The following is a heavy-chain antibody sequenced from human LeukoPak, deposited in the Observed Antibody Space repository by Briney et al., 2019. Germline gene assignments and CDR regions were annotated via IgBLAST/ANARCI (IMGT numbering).Heavy chain of an antibody. Sequence: GGSLRLSCAASGYTFSSYNMNWVRQAPGKGLEWVSDISSSGSTIYFADSVKGRFTISRDNAKNSLYLQMNSLRDEDTAVYYCARLEYYYVSGNYYKLFDYWGQGTLVTVCS. V-gene: IGHV3-48*02. CDR2: ISSSGSTI. D-gene: IGHD3-10*01. CDR1: GYTFSSYN. CDR3: ARLEYYYVSGNYYKLFDY. J-gene: IGHJ4*02.